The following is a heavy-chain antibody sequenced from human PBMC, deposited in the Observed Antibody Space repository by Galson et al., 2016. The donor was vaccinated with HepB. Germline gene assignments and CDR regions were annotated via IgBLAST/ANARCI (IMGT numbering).Heavy chain of an antibody. CDR3: ARDLSPFYYDILTGYDY. Sequence: LRLSCAVSGFTFSDYYMSWIRQAPGKGLEWVSYIYSSNTYTHYADSVKGRFTISRDNAKNSVYLQMNNLRAEDTAVYYCARDLSPFYYDILTGYDYWGQGTLVTVSS. D-gene: IGHD3-9*01. J-gene: IGHJ4*02. CDR1: GFTFSDYY. V-gene: IGHV3-11*06. CDR2: IYSSNTYT.